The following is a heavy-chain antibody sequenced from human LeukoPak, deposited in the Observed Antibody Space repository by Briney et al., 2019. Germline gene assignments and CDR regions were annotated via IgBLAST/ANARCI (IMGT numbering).Heavy chain of an antibody. CDR2: IWYDGSNK. CDR1: GFTFSSYG. J-gene: IGHJ6*02. Sequence: PGRSLRLSCAASGFTFSSYGMHWVRQAPGKGLEWVAVIWYDGSNKYYADSVKGRFTISRDNSKNTLYLQMNSLRAEDTAVYYCARFGDDSSGYSDYYYGMDVWGQGTTVTVSS. D-gene: IGHD3-22*01. CDR3: ARFGDDSSGYSDYYYGMDV. V-gene: IGHV3-33*01.